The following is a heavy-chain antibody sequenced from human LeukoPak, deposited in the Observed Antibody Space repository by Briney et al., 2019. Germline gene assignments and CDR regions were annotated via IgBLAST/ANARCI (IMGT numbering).Heavy chain of an antibody. CDR2: FDPEDGET. D-gene: IGHD3-3*01. V-gene: IGHV1-24*01. J-gene: IGHJ4*02. Sequence: ASVKVSCKVSGYTLTELSMHWVRQAPGKGLEWMGGFDPEDGETIYAQKFQGRVTMTEDTSTDTAYTELSSLRSEDTAVYYCATGDFWSGYFPTDYWGQGTLVTVSS. CDR3: ATGDFWSGYFPTDY. CDR1: GYTLTELS.